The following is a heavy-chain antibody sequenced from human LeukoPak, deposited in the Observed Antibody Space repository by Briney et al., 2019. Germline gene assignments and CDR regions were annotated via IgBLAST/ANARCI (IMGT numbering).Heavy chain of an antibody. Sequence: KPSETLSLTCTVSGGSISSYYWSWIRQPPGKGLEWIGYIYYSGSTNYNPSLKSRVTISVDTSKNQFSLKLSSVTAADTAVYYCARGIAAAGMVYLMGFDYWGQGTLVTVSS. CDR2: IYYSGST. CDR1: GGSISSYY. CDR3: ARGIAAAGMVYLMGFDY. D-gene: IGHD6-13*01. V-gene: IGHV4-59*01. J-gene: IGHJ4*02.